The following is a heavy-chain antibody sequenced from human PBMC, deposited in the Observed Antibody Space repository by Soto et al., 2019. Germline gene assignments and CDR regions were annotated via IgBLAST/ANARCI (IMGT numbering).Heavy chain of an antibody. CDR2: IYYSGST. J-gene: IGHJ6*02. CDR1: GGSISSSSYY. V-gene: IGHV4-39*02. D-gene: IGHD3-10*01. CDR3: ARPGYFGSGSPRPHYGMDV. Sequence: SETLSLTCTVSGGSISSSSYYWGWIRQPPGKGLEWIGSIYYSGSTYYNPSLKSRVTIFVDTSKNHFSLKLSSVTAADAAVYYCARPGYFGSGSPRPHYGMDVWGQGTTVTVSS.